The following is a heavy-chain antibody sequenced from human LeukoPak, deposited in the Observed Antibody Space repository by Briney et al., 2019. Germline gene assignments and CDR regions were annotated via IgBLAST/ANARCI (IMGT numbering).Heavy chain of an antibody. J-gene: IGHJ4*02. CDR2: IIPILGIA. D-gene: IGHD6-13*01. CDR1: GYTFTSYG. V-gene: IGHV1-69*04. Sequence: GASVKVSCKASGYTFTSYGISWVRQAPGQGLEWMGRIIPILGIANYAQKFQGRVTITADKSTSTAYMELSSLRSEDTAVYYCARQNTLIAAAGTGYFDYWGQGTLVTVSS. CDR3: ARQNTLIAAAGTGYFDY.